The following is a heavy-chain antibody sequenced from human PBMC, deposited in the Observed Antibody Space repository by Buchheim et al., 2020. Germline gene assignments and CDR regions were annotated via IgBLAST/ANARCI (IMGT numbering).Heavy chain of an antibody. Sequence: QVQLVESGGGVVQPGRSLRLSCAASGFTFSSYAMHWVRQAPGKGLEWVAVIPYDGSNKYYADSVKGRFTISRDNSKNTLYLQMNSLRAEDTAVYYCARGGVGGSYNWFDPWGQGTL. D-gene: IGHD1-26*01. CDR3: ARGGVGGSYNWFDP. CDR2: IPYDGSNK. V-gene: IGHV3-30*04. J-gene: IGHJ5*02. CDR1: GFTFSSYA.